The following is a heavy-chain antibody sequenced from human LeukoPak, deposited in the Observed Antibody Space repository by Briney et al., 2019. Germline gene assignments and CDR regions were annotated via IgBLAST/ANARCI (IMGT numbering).Heavy chain of an antibody. CDR3: ASALYCSSTSCYDGMDV. CDR1: GYTFTSYD. J-gene: IGHJ6*02. D-gene: IGHD2-2*01. Sequence: ASVKVSCKASGYTFTSYDINWVRQATGQGLEWMEWMNPNSGNTGYAQKFQGRVTMTRNTSISTAYMELSSLRSEDTAVYYCASALYCSSTSCYDGMDVWGQGTTVTVSS. CDR2: MNPNSGNT. V-gene: IGHV1-8*01.